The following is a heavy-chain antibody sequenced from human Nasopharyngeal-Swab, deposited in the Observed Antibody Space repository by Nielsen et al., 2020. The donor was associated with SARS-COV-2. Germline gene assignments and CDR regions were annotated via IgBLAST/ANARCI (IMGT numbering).Heavy chain of an antibody. CDR2: FAGSSGNT. CDR1: ASTFSSHA. V-gene: IGHV3-23*01. Sequence: GGSLRLSCEASASTFSSHAINWVRQAPGKGLEWVSAFAGSSGNTYYLDSVKGRFTTYRDNSKNTVYLQMNNLRVDDTAVYFCAKSRRYSHDSSGSVGAFDIWGQGTMVTVSS. CDR3: AKSRRYSHDSSGSVGAFDI. D-gene: IGHD3-22*01. J-gene: IGHJ3*02.